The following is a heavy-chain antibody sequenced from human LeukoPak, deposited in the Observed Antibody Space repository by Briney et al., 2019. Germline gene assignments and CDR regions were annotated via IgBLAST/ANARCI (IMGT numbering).Heavy chain of an antibody. CDR2: ISTCGGST. CDR3: AIMHRYYDGSGYWVQ. Sequence: GGSLRLFCAASGFTFSSYAMSWVRQAPGKWLEWVSGISTCGGSTSYAGSVKGRFTISRASPRNTLYMQMNSLRAEDTAVYYCAIMHRYYDGSGYWVQWGQGTLVTVSS. D-gene: IGHD3-22*01. J-gene: IGHJ4*02. CDR1: GFTFSSYA. V-gene: IGHV3-23*01.